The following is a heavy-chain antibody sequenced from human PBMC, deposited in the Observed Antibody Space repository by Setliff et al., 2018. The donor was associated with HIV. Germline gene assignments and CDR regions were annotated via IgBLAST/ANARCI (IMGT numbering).Heavy chain of an antibody. Sequence: PGGSLRLSCAASGFTFSDYYMAWIRQAPGKGLEWISYISSSGNTMYYADSVKGRFTISRDNAKNSLYLQVNSLRAEDTAVYYCPRAWVFDSSSNDAFDIWGQGTMVTVSS. CDR3: PRAWVFDSSSNDAFDI. J-gene: IGHJ3*02. CDR2: ISSSGNTM. V-gene: IGHV3-11*01. D-gene: IGHD6-6*01. CDR1: GFTFSDYY.